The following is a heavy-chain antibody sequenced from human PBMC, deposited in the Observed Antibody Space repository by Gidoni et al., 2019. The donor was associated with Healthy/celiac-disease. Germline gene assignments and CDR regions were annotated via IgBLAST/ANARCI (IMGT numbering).Heavy chain of an antibody. V-gene: IGHV1-46*01. Sequence: QVQLVQSGAEVKKPGASVKVSCKASGYTFTSYYMHWVRQAPGQGLEWMGIINPSGGSTSYAQKFQGRVTMTRDTSTSTVYMELSSLRSEDTAVYYCAREENIVGATRDAFDIWGQGTMVTVSS. CDR1: GYTFTSYY. CDR2: INPSGGST. D-gene: IGHD1-26*01. CDR3: AREENIVGATRDAFDI. J-gene: IGHJ3*02.